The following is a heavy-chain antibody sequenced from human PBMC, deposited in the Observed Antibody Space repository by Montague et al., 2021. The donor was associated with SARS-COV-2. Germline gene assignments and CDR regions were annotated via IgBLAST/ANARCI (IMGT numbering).Heavy chain of an antibody. J-gene: IGHJ4*02. CDR2: LLNAGSNT. CDR1: GFCFSYA. V-gene: IGHV3-30*04. D-gene: IGHD1-26*01. CDR3: ARESGSFHDGGYFDY. Sequence: SLRLSCAASGFCFSYALHCVRQAPGKGLEWVALLLNAGSNTHYADSVKGRFTISRDNSKSTLYLQVNSLRAEDTAVYYCARESGSFHDGGYFDYWGQGSLVTVSS.